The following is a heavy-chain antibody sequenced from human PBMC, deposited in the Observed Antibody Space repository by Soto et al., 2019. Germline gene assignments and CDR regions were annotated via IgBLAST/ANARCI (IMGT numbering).Heavy chain of an antibody. J-gene: IGHJ6*02. Sequence: QVQLVQSGPEVKKPGSSVKVSCKASGGTFSSDGISWVRQAPGQGLEWMGGVIPIFGAANYAQRFQGRVTITADKSTSTGYMELSSLRSEDTAVYYCATGGRQLSYSYYGLDVWGQGTTVIVSS. CDR3: ATGGRQLSYSYYGLDV. D-gene: IGHD2-21*01. V-gene: IGHV1-69*06. CDR2: VIPIFGAA. CDR1: GGTFSSDG.